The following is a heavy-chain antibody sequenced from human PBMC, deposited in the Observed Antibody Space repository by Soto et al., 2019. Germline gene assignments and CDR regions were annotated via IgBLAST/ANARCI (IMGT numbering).Heavy chain of an antibody. J-gene: IGHJ4*02. V-gene: IGHV3-23*01. CDR3: AARNFEY. CDR2: INGDGAGT. CDR1: GFTFSTYG. Sequence: EVQILESGGGWVQPGGSLRLSCAASGFTFSTYGLTWVRQAPGKGREWVSLINGDGAGTYYADSVKGRFTTSRDNSKNTLYLQMNSLRAEDTAVYYCAARNFEYWGQGTLVTVSS.